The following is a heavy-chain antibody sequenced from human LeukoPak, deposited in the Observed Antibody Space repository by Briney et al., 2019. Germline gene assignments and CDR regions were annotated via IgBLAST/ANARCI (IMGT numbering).Heavy chain of an antibody. CDR3: AREGLNMVRGVIPKEAWGWFDL. D-gene: IGHD3-10*01. CDR2: IYTRGST. J-gene: IGHJ5*02. V-gene: IGHV4-61*02. CDR1: GGSISSGTYY. Sequence: TSGTLSLTCAVSGGSISSGTYYWSWIRQPAGKGLEWIGRIYTRGSTNYNPSLKSRVTISIDTSKNQFSLKLTSVTAADTAVYYCAREGLNMVRGVIPKEAWGWFDLWGQGTLVTVSS.